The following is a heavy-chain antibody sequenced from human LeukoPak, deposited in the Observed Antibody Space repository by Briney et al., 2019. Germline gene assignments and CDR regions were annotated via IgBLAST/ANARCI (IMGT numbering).Heavy chain of an antibody. CDR1: GYTFTGDY. Sequence: ASVKVSCKASGYTFTGDYMHWVRQAPGQGLEWMGWINPNSGGTNYAQKFQGRVTMTRDTSISTAYMELSRLRSDDTAVYYCARSDSDDYGDYFDYWGQGTLVTVSS. J-gene: IGHJ4*02. D-gene: IGHD4-17*01. CDR2: INPNSGGT. CDR3: ARSDSDDYGDYFDY. V-gene: IGHV1-2*02.